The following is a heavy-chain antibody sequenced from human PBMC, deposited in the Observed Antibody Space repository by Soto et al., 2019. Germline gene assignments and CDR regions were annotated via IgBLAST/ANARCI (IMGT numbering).Heavy chain of an antibody. V-gene: IGHV3-7*01. CDR3: VRDVGFDYVN. D-gene: IGHD3-16*01. Sequence: EVQLVESGGGLVQPGGSLRISCKGSGFSFSSYWMSWVRQAPGKGLEWVASIKQDESEKYYVDSVKGRFTISRDNVDDSVFLHINRLSAEDTAVYFCVRDVGFDYVNWGQGTLVTVSS. J-gene: IGHJ4*02. CDR2: IKQDESEK. CDR1: GFSFSSYW.